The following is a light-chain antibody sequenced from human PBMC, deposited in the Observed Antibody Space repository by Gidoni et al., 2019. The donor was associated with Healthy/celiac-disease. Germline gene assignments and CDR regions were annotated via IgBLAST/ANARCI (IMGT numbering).Light chain of an antibody. Sequence: DIQMTQSPSTLSATVGDRVTITCRASQSISSWLAWYQQKPGKAPKLLIYKASSLESGVPSRFSGSGSGTEFTLTISSLQPDDFATYYCQQYNSYPYTFGQGTKLEIK. CDR3: QQYNSYPYT. CDR2: KAS. CDR1: QSISSW. J-gene: IGKJ2*01. V-gene: IGKV1-5*03.